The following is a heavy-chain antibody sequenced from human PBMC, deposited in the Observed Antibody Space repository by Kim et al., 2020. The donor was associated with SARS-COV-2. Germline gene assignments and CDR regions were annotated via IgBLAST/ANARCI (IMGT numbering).Heavy chain of an antibody. J-gene: IGHJ4*02. CDR3: ASQVRVGATRIDY. V-gene: IGHV5-10-1*01. Sequence: SPSFQGHVTISADKSISTAYLQWSSLKASDTAMYYCASQVRVGATRIDYWGQGTLVTVSS. D-gene: IGHD1-26*01.